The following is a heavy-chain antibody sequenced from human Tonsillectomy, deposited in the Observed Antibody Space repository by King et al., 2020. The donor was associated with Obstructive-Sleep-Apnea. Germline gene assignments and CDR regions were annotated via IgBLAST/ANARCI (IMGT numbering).Heavy chain of an antibody. Sequence: QVQLQQWGAGLLKPSETLSLTCAVYGGSFSGYYWSWIRQTPEKGLEWIGEINQSGSTNYNPSLKKRVTLSVDTSKNQFSLKLSSVTAADTAVYYCAIPSYSGSYYFDYWGQGTLVTVSS. CDR3: AIPSYSGSYYFDY. V-gene: IGHV4-34*01. D-gene: IGHD1-26*01. CDR1: GGSFSGYY. CDR2: INQSGST. J-gene: IGHJ4*02.